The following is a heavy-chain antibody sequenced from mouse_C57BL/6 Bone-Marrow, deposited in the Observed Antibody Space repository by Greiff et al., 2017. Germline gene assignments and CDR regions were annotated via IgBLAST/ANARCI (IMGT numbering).Heavy chain of an antibody. V-gene: IGHV1-9*01. CDR3: ASSRRRRRGSVYERDY. J-gene: IGHJ4*01. Sequence: VQLQESGAELMKPGASVKLSCKASGYTFTGYWIEWVKQRPGHGLEWIGEILPGSGSTNYNEKFKGKATFTADTSSNTAYMQLSSLTSEYSALYYGASSRRRRRGSVYERDYRGQGTSVTVAS. D-gene: IGHD2-3*01. CDR2: ILPGSGST. CDR1: GYTFTGYW.